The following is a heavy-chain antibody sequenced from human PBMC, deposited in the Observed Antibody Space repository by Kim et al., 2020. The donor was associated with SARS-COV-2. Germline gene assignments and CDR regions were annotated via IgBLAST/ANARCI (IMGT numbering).Heavy chain of an antibody. J-gene: IGHJ4*02. V-gene: IGHV3-30*18. CDR2: ITYDGSND. CDR1: GFTFNTYC. CDR3: AKDGDASDASSSFWYYFDP. D-gene: IGHD2-21*01. Sequence: GGSLRLSCVASGFTFNTYCMPWVRQAPGKGLEWVAVITYDGSNDFYADSVKGRFTISRDNSKNTLYLQMNSLRAEDTAVYYCAKDGDASDASSSFWYYFDPGAKGTRVTVSS.